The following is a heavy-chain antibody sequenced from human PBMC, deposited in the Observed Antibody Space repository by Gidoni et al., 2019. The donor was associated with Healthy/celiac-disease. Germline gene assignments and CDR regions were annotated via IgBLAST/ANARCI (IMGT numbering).Heavy chain of an antibody. D-gene: IGHD3-9*01. CDR2: INHSGST. V-gene: IGHV4-34*01. CDR1: GGSFSGYY. CDR3: ARVFYDILTGYSIAGAFDI. J-gene: IGHJ3*02. Sequence: QVQLQPCGAGLLQPSETLSLTCAVYGGSFSGYYWSWIRQPPGKGLEWIGEINHSGSTNYNPSLKSRVTISVDTSKNQFSLKLSSVTAADTAVYYCARVFYDILTGYSIAGAFDIWGQGTMVTVSS.